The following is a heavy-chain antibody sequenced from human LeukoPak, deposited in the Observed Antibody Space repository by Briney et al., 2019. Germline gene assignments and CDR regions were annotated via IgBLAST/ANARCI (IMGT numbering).Heavy chain of an antibody. J-gene: IGHJ4*02. Sequence: PGRSLRLSCAASGFTFSIYGMHWVRQAPGKGLEWVALIWCDGSNKYYTDSVKGRFTISRDNSKNTLYLQMNSLRAEDTAVYYCARDISSSSSCLSFWGQGALVTVSS. CDR2: IWCDGSNK. V-gene: IGHV3-33*01. CDR3: ARDISSSSSCLSF. CDR1: GFTFSIYG. D-gene: IGHD6-13*01.